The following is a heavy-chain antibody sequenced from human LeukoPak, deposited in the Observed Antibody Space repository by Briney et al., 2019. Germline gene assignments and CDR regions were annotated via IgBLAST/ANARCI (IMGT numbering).Heavy chain of an antibody. D-gene: IGHD1-14*01. CDR2: VSGHNGDT. J-gene: IGHJ4*02. V-gene: IGHV1-18*01. CDR1: GYTFIRYG. Sequence: ASVKVSCKASGYTFIRYGISWVRQAPGQGLEWMGWVSGHNGDTNYAQKVQGRVTMTTDTSTSTAYMELRSLRSDDTAVYYCARRAGALNPFDYWGQGTLVTVSS. CDR3: ARRAGALNPFDY.